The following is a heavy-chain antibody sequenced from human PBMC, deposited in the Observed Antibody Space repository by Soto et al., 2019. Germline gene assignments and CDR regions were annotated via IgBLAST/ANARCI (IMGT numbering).Heavy chain of an antibody. Sequence: QVQLVESGGGVVQPGRSLRLSCAASGFTFSNYGMHWVRQAPGKGLEWVAVISRDGTNKYHADSVKGRFTISRDNSKNTMYLQMNSLRAEDTAMYYCARFVGYGGDDYYFDYWGQGTLVTVSS. V-gene: IGHV3-30*03. CDR1: GFTFSNYG. CDR2: ISRDGTNK. CDR3: ARFVGYGGDDYYFDY. D-gene: IGHD5-12*01. J-gene: IGHJ4*02.